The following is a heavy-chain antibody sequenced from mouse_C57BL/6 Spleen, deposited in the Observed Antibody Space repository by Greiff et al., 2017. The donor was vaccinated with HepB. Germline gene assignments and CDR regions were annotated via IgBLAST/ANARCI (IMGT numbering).Heavy chain of an antibody. J-gene: IGHJ3*01. Sequence: QVQLKESGAELMKPGASVKLSCKATGYTFTGYWIEWVKQRPGHGLEWIGEILPGSGSTNNNEKFKGKATFTADTSSNTAYMQLSSLTTEDSAIYYCYYYGSSYGAYWGQGTLVTVSA. D-gene: IGHD1-1*01. CDR3: YYYGSSYGAY. CDR2: ILPGSGST. V-gene: IGHV1-9*01. CDR1: GYTFTGYW.